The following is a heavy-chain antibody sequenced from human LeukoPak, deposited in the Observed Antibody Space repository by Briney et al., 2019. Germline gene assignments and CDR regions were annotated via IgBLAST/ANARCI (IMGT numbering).Heavy chain of an antibody. V-gene: IGHV1-8*02. Sequence: ASVKVSCKASGYTFTGYYMHWVRQAPGQGLEWMGWMNPNSGNTGYAQKFQGRVTMTRNTSISTAYMELSSLRSEDTAVYYCASGDYYGSGSYSNYWGQGTLVTVSS. J-gene: IGHJ4*02. CDR2: MNPNSGNT. CDR3: ASGDYYGSGSYSNY. CDR1: GYTFTGYY. D-gene: IGHD3-10*01.